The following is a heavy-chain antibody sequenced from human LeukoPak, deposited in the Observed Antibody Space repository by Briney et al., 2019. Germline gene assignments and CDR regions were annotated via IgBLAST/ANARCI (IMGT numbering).Heavy chain of an antibody. CDR1: GFTFSSYW. D-gene: IGHD3-22*01. Sequence: GGSLRLSCAASGFTFSSYWMSWVRQAPGKGLEWVANIKQDGSEKYYVDSVKGRFTISRDNAKKSLYLQMSSLRAEDAAICYCARDGSGGYYWGAFDIWGQGTMVTVS. V-gene: IGHV3-7*01. CDR3: ARDGSGGYYWGAFDI. CDR2: IKQDGSEK. J-gene: IGHJ3*02.